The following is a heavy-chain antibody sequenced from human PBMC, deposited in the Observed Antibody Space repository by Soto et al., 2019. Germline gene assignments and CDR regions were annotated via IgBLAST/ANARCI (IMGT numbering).Heavy chain of an antibody. J-gene: IGHJ4*02. D-gene: IGHD2-21*01. CDR3: ARRWGGTFDY. CDR2: IYYSGST. CDR1: GGSISSYY. V-gene: IGHV4-59*01. Sequence: SETLSLTCAVSGGSISSYYWSWIRQPPGKGLEWIGYIYYSGSTNYNPSLKSRVTISVDTSKNQFSLKLSSVTAADTAVYYCARRWGGTFDYWGQGTLVTVSS.